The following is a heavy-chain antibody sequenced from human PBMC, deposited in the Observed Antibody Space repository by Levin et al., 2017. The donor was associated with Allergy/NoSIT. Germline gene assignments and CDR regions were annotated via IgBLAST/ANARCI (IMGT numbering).Heavy chain of an antibody. D-gene: IGHD6-6*01. CDR3: IPHFSSSGNDGPLLDY. Sequence: GGSLRLSCAASGFTFSSYGMHWVRQAPGKGLEWVAVISYDGSNKYYADSVKGRFTISRDNSKNTLYLQMNSLRAEDTAVYYCIPHFSSSGNDGPLLDYWGQGTLVTVSS. CDR2: ISYDGSNK. V-gene: IGHV3-30*03. CDR1: GFTFSSYG. J-gene: IGHJ4*02.